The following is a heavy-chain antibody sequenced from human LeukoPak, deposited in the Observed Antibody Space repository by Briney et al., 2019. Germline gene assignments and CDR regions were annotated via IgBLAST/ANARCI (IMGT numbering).Heavy chain of an antibody. D-gene: IGHD5/OR15-5a*01. Sequence: SETLSLTCTVSGGSISSSSYYWGWIRQPPGRGLEWIGFIYYSGTTYYNPSLKSRVTISVDTSKNQFSLKLSSVTAADTAVYYCARVAHDLYPYYFDYWGQGTLVTVSS. CDR2: IYYSGTT. CDR3: ARVAHDLYPYYFDY. J-gene: IGHJ4*02. CDR1: GGSISSSSYY. V-gene: IGHV4-39*07.